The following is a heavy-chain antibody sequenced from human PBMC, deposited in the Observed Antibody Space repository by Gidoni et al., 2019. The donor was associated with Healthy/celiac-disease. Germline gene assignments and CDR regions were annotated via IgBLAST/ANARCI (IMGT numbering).Heavy chain of an antibody. CDR3: ATLSTVTTSDY. CDR1: GFTFSSYS. CDR2: ISSSSSYI. V-gene: IGHV3-21*01. Sequence: EVQLVESGGGLVKPGGSLRLSCAASGFTFSSYSMNWVRQAPGKGLEWVSSISSSSSYIYYADSVKGRFTISRDNAKNSLYLQMNSLRAEDTAVYYCATLSTVTTSDYWGQGTLVTVSS. D-gene: IGHD4-17*01. J-gene: IGHJ4*02.